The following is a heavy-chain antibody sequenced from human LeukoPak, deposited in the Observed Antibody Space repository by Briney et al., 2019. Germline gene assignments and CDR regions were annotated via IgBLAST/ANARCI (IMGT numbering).Heavy chain of an antibody. D-gene: IGHD2-21*02. J-gene: IGHJ5*02. CDR2: IYYSGST. CDR3: ARGHIVVVTAQLNWFDP. CDR1: GGSISSGDYY. Sequence: PSETLSLTCTVSGGSISSGDYYWSWIRQPPGKGLEWIGYIYYSGSTCYNPSLKSRVTISVDTSKNQFSLKLSSVTAADTAVYYCARGHIVVVTAQLNWFDPWGQGTLVTVSS. V-gene: IGHV4-30-4*01.